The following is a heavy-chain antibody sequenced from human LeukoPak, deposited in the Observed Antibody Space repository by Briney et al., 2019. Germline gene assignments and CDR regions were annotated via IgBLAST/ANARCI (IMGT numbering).Heavy chain of an antibody. Sequence: GGSLRLYCAASGFTVSSNYMIWVRQAPGKGLEWVSVIYRGGSTYYADSVKGRFNISRDNSTNTLYLQMNSLRAEDTAVYYCARDVYNWNPYGMDVWGQGTTVTVSS. CDR1: GFTVSSNY. J-gene: IGHJ6*02. CDR3: ARDVYNWNPYGMDV. CDR2: IYRGGST. V-gene: IGHV3-66*01. D-gene: IGHD1-20*01.